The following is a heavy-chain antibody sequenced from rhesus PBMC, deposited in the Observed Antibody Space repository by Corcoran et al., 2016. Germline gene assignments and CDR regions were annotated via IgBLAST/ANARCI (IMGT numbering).Heavy chain of an antibody. Sequence: EVQLVESGGGLVQPGGSLRLSCAASGLTFSRYGMSWVRQAPGRGLGWVSYISNCGSSPYYATSVKGLFTLSRDNSKNTLSLQLNSLIAEDTAVYYCAKDLYSGSWNGDGLDSWGQGVVVTVSS. V-gene: IGHV3S5*01. D-gene: IGHD6-25*01. CDR2: ISNCGSSP. J-gene: IGHJ6*01. CDR1: GLTFSRYG. CDR3: AKDLYSGSWNGDGLDS.